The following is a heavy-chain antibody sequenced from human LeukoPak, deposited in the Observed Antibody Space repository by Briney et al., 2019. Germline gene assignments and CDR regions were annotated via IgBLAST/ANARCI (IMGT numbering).Heavy chain of an antibody. D-gene: IGHD1-1*01. Sequence: SGVSLRLSCVASGFTFSDYYMDWVRQAPGKGLEWVGRIKHRAERYSTEYAASVKGRFTISREESRNSLYLQMNNLETGDTAVYYCARGRRDSRTGNWFIESWGQGILVTVSS. CDR2: IKHRAERYST. J-gene: IGHJ4*02. CDR3: ARGRRDSRTGNWFIES. V-gene: IGHV3-72*01. CDR1: GFTFSDYY.